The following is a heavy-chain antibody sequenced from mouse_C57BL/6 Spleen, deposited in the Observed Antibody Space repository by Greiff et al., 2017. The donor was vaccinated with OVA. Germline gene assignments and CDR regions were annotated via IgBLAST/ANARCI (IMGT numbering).Heavy chain of an antibody. Sequence: EVKLVESGGGLVKPGGSLKLSCAASGFTFSDYGMHWVRQAPEKGLEWVAYISSGSSTIYYADTVKGRFTISRDNAKNTLFLQMTSLRSEDTAMYYCARAYYSIYYAMDYWGQGTSVTVSS. V-gene: IGHV5-17*01. CDR3: ARAYYSIYYAMDY. D-gene: IGHD2-5*01. J-gene: IGHJ4*01. CDR2: ISSGSSTI. CDR1: GFTFSDYG.